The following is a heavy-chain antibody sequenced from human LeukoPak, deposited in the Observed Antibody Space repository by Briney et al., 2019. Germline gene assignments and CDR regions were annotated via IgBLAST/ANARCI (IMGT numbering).Heavy chain of an antibody. CDR2: ISGSGGST. V-gene: IGHV3-23*01. D-gene: IGHD1-14*01. CDR3: VKDRRNPYRPEGPFDP. CDR1: AFTFSNYG. J-gene: IGHJ5*02. Sequence: PGGSLRLSCAASAFTFSNYGMSWVRQAPGKGLEWVSSISGSGGSTYYADSVKGRFTISRDNSKNTLYLQMNSLRPEDTALYYCVKDRRNPYRPEGPFDPWGQGTLVTVSS.